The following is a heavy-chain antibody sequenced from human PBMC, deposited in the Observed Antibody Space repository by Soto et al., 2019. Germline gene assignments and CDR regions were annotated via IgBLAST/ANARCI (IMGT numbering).Heavy chain of an antibody. CDR1: GGTFSSYA. J-gene: IGHJ6*02. CDR2: IMPIFGTA. D-gene: IGHD5-18*01. V-gene: IGHV1-69*01. Sequence: QVQLVQSGAEVKKPGSSVKVSCKASGGTFSSYAISWVRQAPGQGLEWMGGIMPIFGTANYAQKLQGRVTITAEESTSTANMELRSLRSENTAVYYCARDQGVDTGMEMSNYYYYYGMDVWGQGTTVTGSS. CDR3: ARDQGVDTGMEMSNYYYYYGMDV.